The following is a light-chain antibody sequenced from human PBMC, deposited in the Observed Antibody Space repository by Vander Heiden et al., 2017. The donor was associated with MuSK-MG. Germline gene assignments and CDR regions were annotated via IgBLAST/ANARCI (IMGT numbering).Light chain of an antibody. V-gene: IGKV1-39*01. CDR3: QQSVSTPRK. J-gene: IGKJ1*01. Sequence: DIQMTQSPSSLSASVGDRVTITCRASHNIKSYLNWYQQKPGEAPKLLIYAAATLQGGIPSRFSGSGSGTDFTLTITSLQPEDFATYYCQQSVSTPRKFGPGTKVEIK. CDR2: AAA. CDR1: HNIKSY.